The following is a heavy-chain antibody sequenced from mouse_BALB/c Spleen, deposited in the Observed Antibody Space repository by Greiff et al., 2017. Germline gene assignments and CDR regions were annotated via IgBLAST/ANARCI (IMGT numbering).Heavy chain of an antibody. CDR2: ISYSGST. Sequence: VQLKESGPGLVKPSQSLSLTCTVTGYSITSDYAWNWIRQFPGNTLEWMGYISYSGSTSYNPSLKSRISITRDTSKNQFFLQLNSVTTEDTATYYCARSGYGSSFSYWGQGTLVTVSA. J-gene: IGHJ3*01. V-gene: IGHV3-2*02. CDR3: ARSGYGSSFSY. CDR1: GYSITSDYA. D-gene: IGHD1-1*01.